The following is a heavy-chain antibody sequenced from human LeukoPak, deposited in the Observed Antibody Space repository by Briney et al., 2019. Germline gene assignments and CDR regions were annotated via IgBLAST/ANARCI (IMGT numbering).Heavy chain of an antibody. D-gene: IGHD4-17*01. CDR2: IIPILGIA. V-gene: IGHV1-69*04. J-gene: IGHJ4*02. CDR3: ASEDYGDYGEFDY. Sequence: GASVKVSCKASGGTFSSYAISWVRQAPGQGLEWMGRIIPILGIANYAQKFQGRVTITADKSTSTAYMELSSLRSEDTAVYYCASEDYGDYGEFDYWGQGTLVTVSS. CDR1: GGTFSSYA.